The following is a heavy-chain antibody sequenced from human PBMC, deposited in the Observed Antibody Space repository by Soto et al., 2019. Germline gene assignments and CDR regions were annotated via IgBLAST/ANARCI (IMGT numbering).Heavy chain of an antibody. CDR2: SRNKANSYTT. V-gene: IGHV3-72*01. Sequence: GGSLRLSCAASGFIFSDHYMDWVRQAPGKGLEWVGRSRNKANSYTTEYAASVKGRFIVSRDDSKNSLYLQMNSLRTEDTAVYFCARAFYYGSGSHPYMDVWGKGTTVTVSS. CDR3: ARAFYYGSGSHPYMDV. CDR1: GFIFSDHY. J-gene: IGHJ6*03. D-gene: IGHD3-10*01.